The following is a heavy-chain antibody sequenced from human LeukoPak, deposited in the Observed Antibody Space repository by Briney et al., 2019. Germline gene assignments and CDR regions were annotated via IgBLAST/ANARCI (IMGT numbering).Heavy chain of an antibody. V-gene: IGHV4-34*01. CDR2: INHSGST. CDR1: GGSFSGYY. Sequence: PSETLSLTCAVYGGSFSGYYWSWIRQPPGKGLEWIGEINHSGSTNYNPSLKSRVTISVDTSKNQFSLKLSSVTAADTAVYYCASGYGGNINWFDPWGQGTLVTVSS. D-gene: IGHD4-23*01. J-gene: IGHJ5*02. CDR3: ASGYGGNINWFDP.